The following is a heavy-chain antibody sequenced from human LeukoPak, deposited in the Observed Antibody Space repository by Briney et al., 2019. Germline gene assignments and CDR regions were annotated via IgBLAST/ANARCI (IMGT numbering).Heavy chain of an antibody. J-gene: IGHJ5*02. CDR2: IYTRGST. CDR1: GGPISSYY. V-gene: IGHV4-4*07. Sequence: SETLSLTCTVSGGPISSYYWSWIRQPAGKGLGWIGRIYTRGSTNYNPSLKSRVTMSVDTSKNQFSLKLSSVTAADTAVYYCARGSIAVAGTVWFDPWGQGTLVTVSS. D-gene: IGHD6-19*01. CDR3: ARGSIAVAGTVWFDP.